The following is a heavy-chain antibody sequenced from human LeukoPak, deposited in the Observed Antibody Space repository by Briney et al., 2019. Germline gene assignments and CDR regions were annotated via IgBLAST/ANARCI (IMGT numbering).Heavy chain of an antibody. CDR2: IYSGGST. V-gene: IGHV3-66*01. Sequence: GGSLRLSCAASGFTVSSNYMSWVRQAPGKGLEWGSVIYSGGSTYYADSVKGRFTISRDNSKNPLYLQMNSLRAEDTAVYYCARARYGSGSYYFDYWGQGTLVTVSS. J-gene: IGHJ4*02. CDR1: GFTVSSNY. D-gene: IGHD3-10*01. CDR3: ARARYGSGSYYFDY.